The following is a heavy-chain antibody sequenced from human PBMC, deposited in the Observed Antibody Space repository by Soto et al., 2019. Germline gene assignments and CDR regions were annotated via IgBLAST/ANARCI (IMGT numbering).Heavy chain of an antibody. V-gene: IGHV3-23*01. CDR3: AKGGYIYGLDP. D-gene: IGHD5-18*01. Sequence: PGGSLRLSCSASGFPFKTYAMSWVRQAPGKGPEWVSAISESGDNAFYADSVQGRFTISRDNSYNILYLQMNSLRAEDTALYFCAKGGYIYGLDPWGQGTLVTVSS. CDR2: ISESGDNA. CDR1: GFPFKTYA. J-gene: IGHJ5*02.